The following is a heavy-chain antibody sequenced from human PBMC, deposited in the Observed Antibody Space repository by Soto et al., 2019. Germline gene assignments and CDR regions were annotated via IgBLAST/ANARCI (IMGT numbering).Heavy chain of an antibody. CDR3: ARDSAMSWSMPTVTGPNDY. Sequence: EVQLVESGGGLVQPGGSLRLSCAASGFTFSSYSMNWVRQAPGKGLEWVSYISSSSSTIYYADSVKGRFTISRDNAKNSLYLQMNSLRDEDTAVYYCARDSAMSWSMPTVTGPNDYWGQGTLVTVSS. D-gene: IGHD4-17*01. J-gene: IGHJ4*02. V-gene: IGHV3-48*02. CDR1: GFTFSSYS. CDR2: ISSSSSTI.